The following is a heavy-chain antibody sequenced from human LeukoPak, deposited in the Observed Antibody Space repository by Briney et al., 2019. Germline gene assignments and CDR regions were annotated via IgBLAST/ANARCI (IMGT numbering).Heavy chain of an antibody. CDR2: IYYSGST. D-gene: IGHD3-22*01. V-gene: IGHV4-59*12. CDR3: ARFYYDTIGYYFDY. CDR1: RGSISSYY. J-gene: IGHJ4*02. Sequence: SETLSLTCTVSRGSISSYYWSWIRQPPGQGLEWIGYIYYSGSTDYNPSLKSRVNISVDTSKNQFSLKLSSVTAADTAVYFCARFYYDTIGYYFDYWGQGTLVTVSA.